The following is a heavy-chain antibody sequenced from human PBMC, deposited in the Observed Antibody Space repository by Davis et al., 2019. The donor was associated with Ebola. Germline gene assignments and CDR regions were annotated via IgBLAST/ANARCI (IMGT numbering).Heavy chain of an antibody. CDR3: ARGRGHYEYSGGDY. CDR1: GYTFTSYY. CDR2: IIPIFGTA. D-gene: IGHD2-21*01. Sequence: ASVKVSCKASGYTFTSYYMHWVRQAPGQGLEWMGGIIPIFGTANYAQKLQGRVTMTTDTSTSTAYMELRSLRSDDTAVYYCARGRGHYEYSGGDYWGQGTLVTVSS. V-gene: IGHV1-18*04. J-gene: IGHJ4*02.